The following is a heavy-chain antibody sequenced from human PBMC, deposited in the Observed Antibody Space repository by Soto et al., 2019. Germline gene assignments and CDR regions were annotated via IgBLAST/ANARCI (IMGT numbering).Heavy chain of an antibody. CDR1: GGSISSSSYY. V-gene: IGHV4-39*01. J-gene: IGHJ6*03. D-gene: IGHD4-4*01. CDR2: IYYSGST. CDR3: ASLQFNYYYYYMDV. Sequence: SETLSLTCTVSGGSISSSSYYWGWIRQPPGKGLEWIGSIYYSGSTYYNPSLKSRVTISVDTSKNQFSLKLSSVTAADTAVYYCASLQFNYYYYYMDVWGKGTTVTVSS.